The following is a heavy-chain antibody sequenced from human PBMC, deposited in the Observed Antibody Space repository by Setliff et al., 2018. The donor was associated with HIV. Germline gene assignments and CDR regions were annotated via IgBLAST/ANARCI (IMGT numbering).Heavy chain of an antibody. Sequence: GGSLRLSCAASGFTFSSHGMHWVRQAPGEGLEWVAVIWYDGTNEFYADSVKGRFTISRDNSKNTLYLQMNNLRAEDTAVYYCVRDRGSRWFGPIDYWGQGTLVTV. D-gene: IGHD6-13*01. J-gene: IGHJ4*02. CDR1: GFTFSSHG. CDR2: IWYDGTNE. V-gene: IGHV3-33*01. CDR3: VRDRGSRWFGPIDY.